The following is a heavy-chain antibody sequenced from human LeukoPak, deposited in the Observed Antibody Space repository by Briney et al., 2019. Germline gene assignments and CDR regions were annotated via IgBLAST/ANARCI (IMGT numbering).Heavy chain of an antibody. J-gene: IGHJ3*02. V-gene: IGHV1-8*01. D-gene: IGHD3-9*01. CDR2: MNPNSGNT. Sequence: ASVKVSCKASGYTFTSYDINWVRQATGQGLEWMGWMNPNSGNTGYAQKFQGRVTMTRNTSISTAYMELSSLRSEDTAVYYCATGVPHRDWLLFSDAFDIWGQGTMVTVSS. CDR3: ATGVPHRDWLLFSDAFDI. CDR1: GYTFTSYD.